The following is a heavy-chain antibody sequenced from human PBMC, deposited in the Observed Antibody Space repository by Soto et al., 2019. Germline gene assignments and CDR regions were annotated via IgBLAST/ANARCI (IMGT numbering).Heavy chain of an antibody. CDR1: GFTFSSYA. D-gene: IGHD2-15*01. V-gene: IGHV3-23*01. Sequence: EVQLLESGGGLEQPGGSLRLSCAASGFTFSSYAMTWVRQAPGKGLECVSVITRSGDATAYADSVKGRFTMSRDNSKNTLFPQMNSLRVEDTAVYYWAKGTLGWCSGVTCYPFDSWGQGTLVTGSS. CDR2: ITRSGDAT. CDR3: AKGTLGWCSGVTCYPFDS. J-gene: IGHJ4*02.